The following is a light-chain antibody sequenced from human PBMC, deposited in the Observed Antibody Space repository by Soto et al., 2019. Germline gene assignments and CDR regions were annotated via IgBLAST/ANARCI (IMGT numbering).Light chain of an antibody. CDR1: QGIRND. CDR2: AAS. CDR3: QQYGSSRET. Sequence: DIQMTQSPSSLSASVGDRVTITCRASQGIRNDLGWYQQKPGKAPKRLIYAASSLQSGVPSRFSGSGSGTDFTLTISRLEPEDFAVYYCQQYGSSRETFGQGTKVDIK. V-gene: IGKV1-17*01. J-gene: IGKJ1*01.